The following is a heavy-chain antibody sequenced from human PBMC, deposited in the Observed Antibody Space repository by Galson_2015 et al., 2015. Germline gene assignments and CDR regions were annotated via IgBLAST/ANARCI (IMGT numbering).Heavy chain of an antibody. Sequence: SLRLSCAASGFTFSSYGMHWVRQAPGKGLEWVAVIWYDGSNKYYADSVKGRFTISRDNSKNTLYLQMNSLRAEDTAVYYCARVIAAEDYYYGMDVWGQGTTVTVSS. CDR2: IWYDGSNK. V-gene: IGHV3-33*01. CDR3: ARVIAAEDYYYGMDV. CDR1: GFTFSSYG. D-gene: IGHD6-13*01. J-gene: IGHJ6*02.